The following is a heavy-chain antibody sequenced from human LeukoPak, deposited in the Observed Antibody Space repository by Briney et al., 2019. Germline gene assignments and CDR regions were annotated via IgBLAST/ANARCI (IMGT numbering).Heavy chain of an antibody. V-gene: IGHV1-69*13. CDR1: GGTFSSYA. J-gene: IGHJ4*02. D-gene: IGHD4-17*01. CDR2: VIPIFGTA. Sequence: SVKVSCKASGGTFSSYAISWVRQAPGQGLEWMGGVIPIFGTANYAQKFQGRVTTTADESTSTAYMELSSLRSEDTAVYYCARSQGGYGDYYDYWGQGTLVTVSS. CDR3: ARSQGGYGDYYDY.